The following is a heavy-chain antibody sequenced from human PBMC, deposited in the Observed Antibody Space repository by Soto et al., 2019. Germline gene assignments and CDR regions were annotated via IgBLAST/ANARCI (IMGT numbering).Heavy chain of an antibody. J-gene: IGHJ4*02. Sequence: ASVKVCCKESCYTFTSYYMHLLRHPKGQWLECMGIINPSGGSTSYAQKFQGRVTMTRDTSTSTVYMELSSLRSEDTAVYYCASASSGRRYFDWLLFPPEYWGQGTLVTVSS. CDR3: ASASSGRRYFDWLLFPPEY. CDR1: CYTFTSYY. CDR2: INPSGGST. V-gene: IGHV1-46*03. D-gene: IGHD3-9*01.